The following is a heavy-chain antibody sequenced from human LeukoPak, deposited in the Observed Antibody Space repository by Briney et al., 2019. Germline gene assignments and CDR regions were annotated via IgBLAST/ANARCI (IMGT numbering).Heavy chain of an antibody. Sequence: TLVKVSCKVSGYTLTELSMHWVRQAPGKGLEWMGGFDPEDGETIYAQKFQGRVTMTEDTSTDTAYMELSSLRSEDTAVYYCATGARSYRAWFDPWGQGTLVTVSS. V-gene: IGHV1-24*01. CDR1: GYTLTELS. CDR3: ATGARSYRAWFDP. J-gene: IGHJ5*02. D-gene: IGHD3-10*01. CDR2: FDPEDGET.